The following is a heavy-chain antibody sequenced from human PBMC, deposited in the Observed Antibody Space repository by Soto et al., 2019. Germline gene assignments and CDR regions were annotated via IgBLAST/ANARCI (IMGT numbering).Heavy chain of an antibody. CDR3: DKGLSPTGMFTVPDY. D-gene: IGHD5-18*01. CDR1: GFTFSNYA. J-gene: IGHJ4*02. Sequence: GGSLRLSCAASGFTFSNYAMSWVRQAPGKGLEWVSTISGTGDSTYYTDSVKGRFTVYRDNSKSTLDLQMNRLRAEDTAVYHCDKGLSPTGMFTVPDYWGQGTVVTVSS. CDR2: ISGTGDST. V-gene: IGHV3-23*01.